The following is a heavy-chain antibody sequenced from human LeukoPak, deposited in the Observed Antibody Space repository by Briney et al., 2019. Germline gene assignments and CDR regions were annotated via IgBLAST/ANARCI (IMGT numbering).Heavy chain of an antibody. CDR2: IYYSGST. V-gene: IGHV4-30-4*07. Sequence: SETLSLTCAVSGGSISSGGYSWSWIRQPPGKGLEWIGYIYYSGSTYYNPSLKSRVTISVDTSKNQFSLKLSSVTAADTAVYYCARATVTRRLRPLYYFDYWGQGTLVTVSS. CDR3: ARATVTRRLRPLYYFDY. D-gene: IGHD4-17*01. CDR1: GGSISSGGYS. J-gene: IGHJ4*02.